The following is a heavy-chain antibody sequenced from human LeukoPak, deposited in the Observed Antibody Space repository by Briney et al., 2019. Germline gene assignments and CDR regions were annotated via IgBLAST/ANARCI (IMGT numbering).Heavy chain of an antibody. J-gene: IGHJ6*03. CDR2: INPNSGGT. CDR3: ASKPAAAAYYYYYMDV. V-gene: IGHV1-2*06. Sequence: GASVKVSCKASGYTLTAYYIYWVRQAPGQGLEWTGRINPNSGGTNYAQKFQGRVTMTRDTSISTAYMELSRLRSDDTAVYYCASKPAAAAYYYYYMDVWGKGNTVTVSS. D-gene: IGHD2-2*01. CDR1: GYTLTAYY.